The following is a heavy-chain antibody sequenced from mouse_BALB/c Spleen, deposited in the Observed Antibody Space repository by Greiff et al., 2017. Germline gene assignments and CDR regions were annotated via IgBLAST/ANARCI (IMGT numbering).Heavy chain of an antibody. D-gene: IGHD3-2*01. CDR3: ARGGTARATNYFDY. CDR2: IYPGDGDT. V-gene: IGHV1-87*01. J-gene: IGHJ2*01. CDR1: GYTFTSYW. Sequence: VKLQESGAELARPGASVKLSCKASGYTFTSYWMQWVKQRPGQGLEWIGAIYPGDGDTRYTQKFKGKATLTADKSSSTAYMQLSSLASEDSAVYYCARGGTARATNYFDYWGQGTTLTVSS.